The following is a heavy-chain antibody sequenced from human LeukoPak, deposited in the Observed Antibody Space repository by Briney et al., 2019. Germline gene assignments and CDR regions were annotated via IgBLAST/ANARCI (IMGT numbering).Heavy chain of an antibody. CDR1: GGSISSYY. J-gene: IGHJ3*02. CDR3: ARSGGSSSWYVFSTFDI. D-gene: IGHD6-13*01. Sequence: SKTLSLTCTVSGGSISSYYWSWIRQPAGKGLEWIGRIYTSGSTNYNPSLKSRVTMSVDTSKNQFSLRLSSVTAADTAVYYCARSGGSSSWYVFSTFDIWGQGTMVTVSS. V-gene: IGHV4-4*07. CDR2: IYTSGST.